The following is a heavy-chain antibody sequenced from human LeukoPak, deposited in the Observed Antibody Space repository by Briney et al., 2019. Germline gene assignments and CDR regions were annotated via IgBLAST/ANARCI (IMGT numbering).Heavy chain of an antibody. CDR3: ARDRGIVGATKGPDAFDI. V-gene: IGHV3-7*01. CDR1: GITFSSYW. CDR2: IKQDGSET. D-gene: IGHD1-26*01. J-gene: IGHJ3*02. Sequence: PGGSLRLSCAASGITFSSYWMSWVRQAPGKGLEWVANIKQDGSETYYVDSVKGRFTISRDNAKNSQYLQMNSLRAEDTAVYYCARDRGIVGATKGPDAFDIWGQGTMVTVSS.